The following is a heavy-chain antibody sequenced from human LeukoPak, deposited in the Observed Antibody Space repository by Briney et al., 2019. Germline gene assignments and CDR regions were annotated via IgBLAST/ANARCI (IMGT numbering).Heavy chain of an antibody. D-gene: IGHD3-22*01. CDR1: GGSFSGYY. CDR3: ARGGPMIVEGIDY. Sequence: SETLSLTCAVYGGSFSGYYWSWIRQPPGKGLEWIGEINHSGSTNYNPSLKSRVTISVDTSKNQFSLKLSSVTAADTAVYYCARGGPMIVEGIDYWGQGTLVTVSS. V-gene: IGHV4-34*01. CDR2: INHSGST. J-gene: IGHJ4*02.